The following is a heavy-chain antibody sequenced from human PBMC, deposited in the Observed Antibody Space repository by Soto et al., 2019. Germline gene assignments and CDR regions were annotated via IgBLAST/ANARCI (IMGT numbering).Heavy chain of an antibody. CDR2: IYYSGST. V-gene: IGHV4-39*01. Sequence: SETLSLTCTVSGGSISSSSYYWGWIRQPPGKGLEWIGSIYYSGSTYYNPSLKSRVTISVDTSKNQFSLKLSSVTAADTAVYYCARRRYSSSFDVTPRLYNWFDPWGQGTLVTVSS. D-gene: IGHD6-13*01. CDR3: ARRRYSSSFDVTPRLYNWFDP. J-gene: IGHJ5*02. CDR1: GGSISSSSYY.